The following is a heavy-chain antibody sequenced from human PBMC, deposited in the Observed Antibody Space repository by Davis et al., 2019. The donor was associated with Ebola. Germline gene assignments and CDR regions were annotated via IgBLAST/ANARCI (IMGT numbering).Heavy chain of an antibody. CDR1: GFTVSSNY. CDR2: IYGGGST. CDR3: AKAGVASYDF. V-gene: IGHV3-53*01. D-gene: IGHD5-12*01. Sequence: GGSLRLSCAVSGFTVSSNYMSWVRQAPGKGLEWVSVIYGGGSTYYADSVKGRFTISRDNSKNTLYLQMNSLRAEDTAVYYCAKAGVASYDFWGQGTLVTVSS. J-gene: IGHJ4*02.